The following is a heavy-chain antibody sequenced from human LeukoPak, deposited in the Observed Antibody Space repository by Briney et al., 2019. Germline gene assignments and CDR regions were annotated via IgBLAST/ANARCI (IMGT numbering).Heavy chain of an antibody. Sequence: PGGSLRLSCAASGFLFSSYWMTWVRQAPGKGLEWVANIKQDESQKYYVDSVKGRFTISRDNAKRSLYLQMNSLRAEDTAMYYCARVGPPAASDYWGQGTRVTVSS. D-gene: IGHD2-2*01. J-gene: IGHJ4*02. CDR2: IKQDESQK. CDR1: GFLFSSYW. CDR3: ARVGPPAASDY. V-gene: IGHV3-7*01.